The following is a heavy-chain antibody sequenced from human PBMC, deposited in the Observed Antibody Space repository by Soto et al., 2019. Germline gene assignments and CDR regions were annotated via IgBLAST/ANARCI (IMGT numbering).Heavy chain of an antibody. D-gene: IGHD6-6*01. CDR2: IYYSGST. J-gene: IGHJ6*02. V-gene: IGHV4-31*03. CDR3: AREEAARPRGMDV. Sequence: SETLSLTCTVSGGSISSGGYYWSWIRQHPGKGLEWIGYIYYSGSTYYNPSLKSRVTISVDTSKNQFSLKLSSVTAADTAVYYCAREEAARPRGMDVWGQGTTVTVSS. CDR1: GGSISSGGYY.